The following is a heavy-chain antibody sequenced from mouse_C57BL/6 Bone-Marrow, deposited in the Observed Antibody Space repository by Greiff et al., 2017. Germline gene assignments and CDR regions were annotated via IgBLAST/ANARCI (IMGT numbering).Heavy chain of an antibody. D-gene: IGHD1-1*01. Sequence: QVQLKESGAELARPGASVKLSCKASGYTFTSYGISWVKQRTGQGLEWIGEIYPRSGNTYYNEKFKGKATLTADKSSSTAYMELRSLTSEDSAVYFCARNYYYGSRGYWGQGTTLTVSS. CDR1: GYTFTSYG. J-gene: IGHJ2*01. CDR2: IYPRSGNT. V-gene: IGHV1-81*01. CDR3: ARNYYYGSRGY.